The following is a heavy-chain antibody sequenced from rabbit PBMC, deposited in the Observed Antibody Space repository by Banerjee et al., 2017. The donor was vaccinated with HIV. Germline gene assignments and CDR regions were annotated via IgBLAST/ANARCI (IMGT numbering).Heavy chain of an antibody. V-gene: IGHV1S40*01. CDR2: IYTSSGST. D-gene: IGHD5-1*01. CDR3: ARRSDGSYGFDP. Sequence: QSLEESGGDLVKPGASLTLTCKASGFSFSSNYYMCWVRQAPGKGLEWIGCIYTSSGSTSYASWAKGRFTISKTSSTTVTLQMTSLTAADTATYFCARRSDGSYGFDPWGPGTLVTVS. CDR1: GFSFSSNYY. J-gene: IGHJ2*01.